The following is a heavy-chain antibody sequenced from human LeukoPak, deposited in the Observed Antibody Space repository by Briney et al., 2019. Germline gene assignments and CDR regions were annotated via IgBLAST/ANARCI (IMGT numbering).Heavy chain of an antibody. CDR1: GFTFISYW. V-gene: IGHV3-7*01. J-gene: IGHJ4*02. Sequence: GGSLRLSCTASGFTFISYWMSWVRQAPGKGLEWVASIKQDGSEKNYVDSVKGRFTISRDNAKNSLYLQMNSLRAEDTAVYYCARSLGYYDYWGQGTLVTVFS. CDR3: ARSLGYYDY. D-gene: IGHD2/OR15-2a*01. CDR2: IKQDGSEK.